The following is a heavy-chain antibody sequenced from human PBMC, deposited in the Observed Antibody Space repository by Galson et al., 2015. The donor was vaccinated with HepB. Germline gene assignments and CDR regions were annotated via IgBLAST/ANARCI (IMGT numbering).Heavy chain of an antibody. Sequence: SLRLSCAASGFTFSSYSMNWVRQAPGKGLEWVSYISSSSSTIYYADSVKGRFTISRDNAKNSLYLQMNSLRDEDTAVYYCATDIVLMVYTQAAEVYWGQGTLVTVSS. D-gene: IGHD2-8*01. J-gene: IGHJ4*02. CDR3: ATDIVLMVYTQAAEVY. V-gene: IGHV3-48*02. CDR1: GFTFSSYS. CDR2: ISSSSSTI.